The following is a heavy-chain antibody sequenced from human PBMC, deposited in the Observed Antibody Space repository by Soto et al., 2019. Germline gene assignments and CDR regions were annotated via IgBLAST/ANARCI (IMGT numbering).Heavy chain of an antibody. J-gene: IGHJ4*02. D-gene: IGHD3-10*01. CDR1: GFTFSSYA. Sequence: GGSLRLSCAASGFTFSSYAMSWVRQAPGKGLDWVSAISGSGGSTYYADSVKGRFTISRDNSKNTLYLQMNSLRAEDTAVYYCAKVDGSGSYYRYWGQGTLVTVSS. V-gene: IGHV3-23*01. CDR3: AKVDGSGSYYRY. CDR2: ISGSGGST.